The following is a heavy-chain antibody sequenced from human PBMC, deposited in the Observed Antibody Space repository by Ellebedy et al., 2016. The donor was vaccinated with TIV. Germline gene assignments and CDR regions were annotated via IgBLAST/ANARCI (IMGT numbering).Heavy chain of an antibody. Sequence: LRLXXTVSGGSISSGGYYWYWIRQHPGKGLEWIGYIYSSGSTYYNPSLKSRVTISVYTSKNQFSLKLSSLTAADTAVYYCARVVPAAISTSGLLGFDAFDIWGQGTMVTVSS. CDR3: ARVVPAAISTSGLLGFDAFDI. D-gene: IGHD2-2*02. CDR2: IYSSGST. V-gene: IGHV4-31*03. CDR1: GGSISSGGYY. J-gene: IGHJ3*02.